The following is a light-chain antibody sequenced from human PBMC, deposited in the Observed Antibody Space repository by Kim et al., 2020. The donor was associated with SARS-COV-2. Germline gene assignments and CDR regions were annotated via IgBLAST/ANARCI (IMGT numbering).Light chain of an antibody. CDR1: QSVGTN. CDR3: QQYNRWPPYI. J-gene: IGKJ2*01. Sequence: VSPGERATLSCRASQSVGTNLAWYQLRPGQAPRLLIYGASTRATGVPARFSGSGSGTEFTPTITSPQSEDFAVYYCQQYNRWPPYIFGQGTKLEI. V-gene: IGKV3-15*01. CDR2: GAS.